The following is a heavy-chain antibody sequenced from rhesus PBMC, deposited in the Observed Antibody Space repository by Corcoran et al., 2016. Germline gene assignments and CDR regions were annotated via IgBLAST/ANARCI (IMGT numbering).Heavy chain of an antibody. V-gene: IGHV1S2*01. J-gene: IGHJ4*01. D-gene: IGHD6-25*01. Sequence: QVQLVQSGAEVKQPGSSVKVSCKASGYTFTDYYMHWVQQAPRQGLAWMGWINPYNGNTKEAQKFQGIGTMARDTSTSTAYMELSSLRSADTAVYYCAREGSGSWNPYFDYWGQGVLVTVSS. CDR2: INPYNGNT. CDR3: AREGSGSWNPYFDY. CDR1: GYTFTDYY.